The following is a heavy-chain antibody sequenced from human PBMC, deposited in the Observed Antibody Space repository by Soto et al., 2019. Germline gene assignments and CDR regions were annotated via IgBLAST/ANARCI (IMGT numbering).Heavy chain of an antibody. V-gene: IGHV3-30*18. J-gene: IGHJ4*02. D-gene: IGHD1-26*01. CDR1: AFTFSTYG. CDR2: ISYDGSEK. CDR3: AKEEHRGSSFDY. Sequence: QVQLVESGGGVVQPGRSLRLSCAAPAFTFSTYGMHWVRQAPGKGLEWVARISYDGSEKVYADSVKGRFTISRDNSKDTLYLHMNSLRAEDTAVFYCAKEEHRGSSFDYWGQGTLVTVSS.